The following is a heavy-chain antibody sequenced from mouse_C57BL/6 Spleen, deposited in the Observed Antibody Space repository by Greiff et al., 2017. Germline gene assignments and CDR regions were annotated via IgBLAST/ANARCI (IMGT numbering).Heavy chain of an antibody. CDR1: GYTFTSYW. J-gene: IGHJ2*01. D-gene: IGHD1-1*01. CDR3: AREGDYYGSSERYYFDY. CDR2: IHPNSGST. Sequence: QVQLQQPGAELVKPGASVKLSCKASGYTFTSYWMHWVKPRPGQGLEWIGMIHPNSGSTNYNEQFKSKATLTVDKSSSTAYMQLISLTSEDSAVYYCAREGDYYGSSERYYFDYLGQGTTLTVSS. V-gene: IGHV1-64*01.